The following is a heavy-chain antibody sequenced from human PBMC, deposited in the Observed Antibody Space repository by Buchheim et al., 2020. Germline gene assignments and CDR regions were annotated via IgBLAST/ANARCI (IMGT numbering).Heavy chain of an antibody. V-gene: IGHV3-30-3*01. Sequence: QVQLVESGGGVVQPGRSLRLSCAASGFTFSSYAMHWVRQAPGKGLEWVAVISYDGSNKYYADSVKGRFTISRDNSKHTLYLQMNSLRAEDTAVYYCARERSEGTIDYWGQGTL. CDR3: ARERSEGTIDY. CDR1: GFTFSSYA. D-gene: IGHD1-14*01. J-gene: IGHJ4*02. CDR2: ISYDGSNK.